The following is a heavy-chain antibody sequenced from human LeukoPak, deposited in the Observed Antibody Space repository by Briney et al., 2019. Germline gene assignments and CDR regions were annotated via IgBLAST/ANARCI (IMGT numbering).Heavy chain of an antibody. D-gene: IGHD3-3*01. CDR2: INHSGST. V-gene: IGHV4-34*01. CDR3: ARRSHKRFLEWRPPDY. CDR1: GGSFSGYY. Sequence: PSETLSLTCAVYGGSFSGYYWSWIRQPPGKGLEWIGEINHSGSTNYNPSLKSRVTISVDTSKNQFSLKLSSVTAADTAVYYCARRSHKRFLEWRPPDYWGQGTLVTVSS. J-gene: IGHJ4*02.